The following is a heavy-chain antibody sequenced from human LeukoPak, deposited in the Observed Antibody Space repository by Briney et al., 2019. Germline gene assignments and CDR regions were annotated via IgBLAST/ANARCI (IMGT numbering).Heavy chain of an antibody. CDR1: GFTFSNAW. CDR3: ARGTGYASGPHY. D-gene: IGHD6-19*01. Sequence: PGGSLRLSCAASGFTFSNAWMNWVRQAPGKGLEWVSVIYSGGSTYYADSVKGRFTISRDNSKNTLYLQMNSLRAEDTAVYFCARGTGYASGPHYWGQGTLVTVSS. V-gene: IGHV3-53*01. J-gene: IGHJ4*02. CDR2: IYSGGST.